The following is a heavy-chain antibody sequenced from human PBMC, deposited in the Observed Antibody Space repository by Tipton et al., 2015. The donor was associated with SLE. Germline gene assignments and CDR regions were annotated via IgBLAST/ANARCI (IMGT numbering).Heavy chain of an antibody. CDR3: ASARDHWLVYDY. V-gene: IGHV4-59*01. J-gene: IGHJ4*02. CDR2: IYYSGTT. CDR1: GGSIISSY. Sequence: LRLSCTVSGGSIISSYWSWIRQPPGKGLEWIGYIYYSGTTNYNPSLKSRVTISVDTSKNQVSLKLSSVTAADTAVYYCASARDHWLVYDYWGQGTLVTVSS. D-gene: IGHD6-19*01.